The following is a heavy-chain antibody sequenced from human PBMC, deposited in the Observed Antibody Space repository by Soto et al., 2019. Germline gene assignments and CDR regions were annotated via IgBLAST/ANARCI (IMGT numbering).Heavy chain of an antibody. D-gene: IGHD3-22*01. CDR1: GFTFGSYW. Sequence: PVGFLRHSCAASGFTFGSYWMHWVRQAPGKGLVWVSHINGDGSTIVYADSVKGRFTISRDNAQSTLYLQMSSLRVDDTAVYFCVRDRGHPDSFDMWGPGTMVT. J-gene: IGHJ3*02. CDR2: INGDGSTI. CDR3: VRDRGHPDSFDM. V-gene: IGHV3-74*03.